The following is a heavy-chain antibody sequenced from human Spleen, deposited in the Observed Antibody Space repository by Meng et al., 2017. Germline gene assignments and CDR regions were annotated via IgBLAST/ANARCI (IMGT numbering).Heavy chain of an antibody. CDR3: ARGSGGSYFAYFQH. CDR1: GGSFSGYY. J-gene: IGHJ1*01. CDR2: INHSGST. Sequence: QVQLQQWGAGLLKPSETLSRTCGVYGGSFSGYYWTWIRQPPGKGLEWIGEINHSGSTNYNPSLKSRVTISVDTSKNQFSLKLSSVTAADTAVYYCARGSGGSYFAYFQHWGQGTLVTVSS. V-gene: IGHV4-34*01. D-gene: IGHD1-26*01.